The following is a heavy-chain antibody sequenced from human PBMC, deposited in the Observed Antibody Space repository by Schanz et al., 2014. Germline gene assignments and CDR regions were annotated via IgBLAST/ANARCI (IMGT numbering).Heavy chain of an antibody. J-gene: IGHJ4*02. CDR1: GYTFTSYG. CDR2: ISAYNGNT. CDR3: ARDQSPCTIASDLRYFDY. Sequence: QVQLVQSGAEVKKPGASVKVSCKASGYTFTSYGINWVRQAPGQGLEWMGWISAYNGNTNYAQKLQGRVTMTADTSTSTAYMELRSLRSDDTGVNYGARDQSPCTIASDLRYFDYWGQGSLVTVSS. D-gene: IGHD2-2*01. V-gene: IGHV1-18*01.